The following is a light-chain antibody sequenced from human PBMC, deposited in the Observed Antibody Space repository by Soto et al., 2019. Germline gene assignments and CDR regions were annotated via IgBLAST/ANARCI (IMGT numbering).Light chain of an antibody. J-gene: IGKJ4*01. V-gene: IGKV1-9*01. CDR3: QQLYSHPLT. CDR1: QGITSY. CDR2: SAS. Sequence: IQLTQSPSSLSASVRDRVTITCRASQGITSYLAWYQQRPGKAPGLLIYSASTLQSGVPSRFSGSGYGTDFSLTISNLQPEDFATYYCQQLYSHPLTFGGGTKVDIK.